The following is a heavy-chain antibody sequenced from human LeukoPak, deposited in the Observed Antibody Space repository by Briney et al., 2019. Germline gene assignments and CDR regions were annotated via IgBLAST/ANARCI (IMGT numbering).Heavy chain of an antibody. V-gene: IGHV4-39*01. CDR2: IYYSGTT. D-gene: IGHD3-3*01. CDR3: ARHVRFLEWLSSYYFDY. J-gene: IGHJ4*02. CDR1: GGTISSSSYY. Sequence: SETLSLTCTVSGGTISSSSYYWCWIRQHPGKGLEWIGSIYYSGTTYYNPSLKSRVTISVDTSKSQFSLRLTSVTAADTAVYYCARHVRFLEWLSSYYFDYWGQGTLVTVSS.